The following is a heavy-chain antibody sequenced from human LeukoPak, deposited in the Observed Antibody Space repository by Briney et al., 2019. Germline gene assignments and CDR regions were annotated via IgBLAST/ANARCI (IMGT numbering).Heavy chain of an antibody. D-gene: IGHD6-6*01. J-gene: IGHJ4*02. V-gene: IGHV3-9*03. CDR3: AKAYSSSSRGAYFDY. CDR2: ISWNSGSI. CDR1: GFTFDDYA. Sequence: PGGSLRLSCAASGFTFDDYAMHWVRQAPGKGLEWVSGISWNSGSIGYADPVKGRFTISRDNAKNSLYLQMNSLRAEDMALYYCAKAYSSSSRGAYFDYWGQGTLVTVSS.